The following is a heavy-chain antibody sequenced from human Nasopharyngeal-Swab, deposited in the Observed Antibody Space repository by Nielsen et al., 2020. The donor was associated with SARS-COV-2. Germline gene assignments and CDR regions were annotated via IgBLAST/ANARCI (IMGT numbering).Heavy chain of an antibody. CDR2: INPSGGST. Sequence: WVRQAPGQGLEWMGIINPSGGSTSCAQKFQGRVTMTRDTSTSTVYMELSSLRSEDTAVYYCARDGGGSYYDSEYFQHWGQGTLVTVSS. J-gene: IGHJ1*01. V-gene: IGHV1-46*01. D-gene: IGHD1-26*01. CDR3: ARDGGGSYYDSEYFQH.